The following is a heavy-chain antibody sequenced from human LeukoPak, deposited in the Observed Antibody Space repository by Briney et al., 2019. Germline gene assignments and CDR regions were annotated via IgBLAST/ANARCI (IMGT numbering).Heavy chain of an antibody. J-gene: IGHJ4*02. Sequence: SETLSLTCTVSGGSISSSSYYWGWIRQPPGKGLEWIGSIYYSGNTYYSPSLKSRGTISIDTSKNQFSLNLSSVTAADTAMYYCARDNGREMATLWGQGTLVTVSS. CDR3: ARDNGREMATL. CDR2: IYYSGNT. D-gene: IGHD5-24*01. CDR1: GGSISSSSYY. V-gene: IGHV4-39*07.